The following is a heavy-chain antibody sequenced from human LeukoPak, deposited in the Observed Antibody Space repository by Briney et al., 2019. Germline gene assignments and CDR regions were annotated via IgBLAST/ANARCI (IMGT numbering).Heavy chain of an antibody. CDR2: IYYIGST. CDR3: AREQQQLGYYYYYYMDV. Sequence: SETLSLTCTVSGGSISSYYWSWTRQPPGKGLEWIGYIYYIGSTNYNPSLKSRVTISVDTSKNQFSLKLNSVTAADTAVYFCAREQQQLGYYYYYYMDVWGKGTTVTVSS. J-gene: IGHJ6*03. V-gene: IGHV4-59*01. CDR1: GGSISSYY. D-gene: IGHD6-13*01.